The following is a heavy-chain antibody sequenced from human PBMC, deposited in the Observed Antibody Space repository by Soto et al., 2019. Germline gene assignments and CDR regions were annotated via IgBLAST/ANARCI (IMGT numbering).Heavy chain of an antibody. D-gene: IGHD2-8*01. CDR2: IIPILDVT. CDR1: GDTFRTYP. V-gene: IGHV1-69*02. J-gene: IGHJ3*02. Sequence: QVQLVQSGAEVKEPGSSVKVSCKLSGDTFRTYPITWVRQAPGQGLEWMGRIIPILDVTDYAQRFQGRLTLTADKSTATAYMEMSSVRSDDTAMFYGARGANGRGSESSLDIWGRGTMVTVSS. CDR3: ARGANGRGSESSLDI.